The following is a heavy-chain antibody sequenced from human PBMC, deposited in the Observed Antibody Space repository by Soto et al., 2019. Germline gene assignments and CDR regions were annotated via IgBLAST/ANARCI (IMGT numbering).Heavy chain of an antibody. D-gene: IGHD5-12*01. Sequence: QSLTCAVYGGSFSGYYWSWIRQPPGKGLGWIGEINHSGSTNYNPSHKSRVTISVDTSKNQFSLKLSSVTAADTAVYYCARGRRDIVATIFSIDYWGQGTLVTVSS. CDR3: ARGRRDIVATIFSIDY. CDR1: GGSFSGYY. V-gene: IGHV4-34*01. J-gene: IGHJ4*02. CDR2: INHSGST.